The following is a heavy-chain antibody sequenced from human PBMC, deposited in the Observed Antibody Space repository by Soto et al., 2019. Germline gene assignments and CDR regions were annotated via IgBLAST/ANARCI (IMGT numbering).Heavy chain of an antibody. D-gene: IGHD3-9*01. Sequence: VKVSCKASGYTFTTFGISWVRQAPGQGLDWVGWISANNGNTKYSQKFQGRVSLTTETSASTAYMELRSLRSDDTAVYYCARSAPFDIYAITHVEFWGQGTVVTVSS. J-gene: IGHJ4*02. CDR3: ARSAPFDIYAITHVEF. V-gene: IGHV1-18*01. CDR2: ISANNGNT. CDR1: GYTFTTFG.